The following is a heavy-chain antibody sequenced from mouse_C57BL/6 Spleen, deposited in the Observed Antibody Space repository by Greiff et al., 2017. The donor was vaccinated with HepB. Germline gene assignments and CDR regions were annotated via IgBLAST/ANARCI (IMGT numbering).Heavy chain of an antibody. J-gene: IGHJ4*01. V-gene: IGHV1-52*01. CDR3: ARRGLGGSMDY. CDR1: GYTFTSYW. D-gene: IGHD3-1*01. CDR2: IDPSDSET. Sequence: QVQLQQPGAELVRPGSSVKLSCKASGYTFTSYWMHWVKQRPIQGLEWIGNIDPSDSETHYNQKFKDKATLTVDKSSSTAYMQLSILTSEDSAVYDCARRGLGGSMDYWGQGTSVTVSS.